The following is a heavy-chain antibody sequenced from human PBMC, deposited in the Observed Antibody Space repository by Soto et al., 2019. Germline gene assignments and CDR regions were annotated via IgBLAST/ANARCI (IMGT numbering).Heavy chain of an antibody. D-gene: IGHD5-18*01. CDR2: ISSRSSYT. V-gene: IGHV3-11*06. CDR3: ARDHSLGEYSYGKFES. CDR1: GFTFSDYY. Sequence: PWGSLRLSCAASGFTFSDYYMSWIRQAPGKGLEWVSHISSRSSYTNYADSVKGRFTISRDNAKNTLYLQMNRLRADDTAVYYCARDHSLGEYSYGKFESSGEENLVIVSS. J-gene: IGHJ4*02.